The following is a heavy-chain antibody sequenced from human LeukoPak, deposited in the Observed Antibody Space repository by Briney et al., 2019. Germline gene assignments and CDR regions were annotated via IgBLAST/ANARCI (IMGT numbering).Heavy chain of an antibody. D-gene: IGHD2-8*01. CDR2: IYYSGST. J-gene: IGHJ3*02. CDR1: GGSISSYY. CDR3: ARDPLGLVYAGDAFDI. V-gene: IGHV4-59*12. Sequence: SETLSLTCTVSGGSISSYYWSWIRQPPGKGLEWIGYIYYSGSTNYNPSLKSRVTMSVDTSKNQFSLKLSSVTAADTAVYYCARDPLGLVYAGDAFDIWGQGTMVTVSS.